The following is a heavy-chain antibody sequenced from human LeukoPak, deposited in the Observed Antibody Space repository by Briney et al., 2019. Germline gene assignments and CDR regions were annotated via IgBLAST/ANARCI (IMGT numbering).Heavy chain of an antibody. V-gene: IGHV1-18*01. CDR2: ISAYNGNT. D-gene: IGHD2-2*01. CDR3: ASHIVVVPAAPDAFDI. J-gene: IGHJ3*02. Sequence: GASVKVSCKASGYTFTSYGISWVRQAPGQGLEWMGWISAYNGNTNYAQKLQGRVTMTTDTSTSTAYMELRSLRSDDTAVYYCASHIVVVPAAPDAFDIWGQGTMVTVSS. CDR1: GYTFTSYG.